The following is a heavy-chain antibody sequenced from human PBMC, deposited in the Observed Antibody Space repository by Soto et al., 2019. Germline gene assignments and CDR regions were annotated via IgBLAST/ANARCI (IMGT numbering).Heavy chain of an antibody. Sequence: GGSLRLSCAASGFTFSSYAMSWVRQAPGKGLEWVSAISGSGGSTYYADSVKGRFTISRDNSKNTLYLQMNSLRAEDTAVYYCAKVSHGYGDASYFDYWGQGTLVTVSS. CDR3: AKVSHGYGDASYFDY. D-gene: IGHD4-17*01. CDR2: ISGSGGST. V-gene: IGHV3-23*01. CDR1: GFTFSSYA. J-gene: IGHJ4*02.